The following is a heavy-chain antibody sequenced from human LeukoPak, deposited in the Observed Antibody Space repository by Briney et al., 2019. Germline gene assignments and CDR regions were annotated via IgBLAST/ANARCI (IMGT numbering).Heavy chain of an antibody. CDR3: ARGLSELDIVVVPAATYFDY. J-gene: IGHJ4*02. V-gene: IGHV4-34*01. D-gene: IGHD2-2*03. CDR2: INHSGST. CDR1: GGSFSGYY. Sequence: KPSETLSLTCAVYGGSFSGYYWSWIRQPPGKGLEWIGEINHSGSTNYNPSLKSRVTISVDTSKNQFPLKLSSVTAADTAVYYCARGLSELDIVVVPAATYFDYWGQGTLVTVSS.